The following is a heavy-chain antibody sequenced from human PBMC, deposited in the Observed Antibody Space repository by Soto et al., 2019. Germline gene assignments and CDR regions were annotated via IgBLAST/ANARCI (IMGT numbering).Heavy chain of an antibody. CDR3: ARWWSGSRQGFDP. D-gene: IGHD3-3*01. CDR1: GGSIGSGNYC. V-gene: IGHV4-31*03. Sequence: QVQLQESGPGLVKPSQTLSLTCTVSGGSIGSGNYCSSWIRQHPGKRLEWIGYIYYSGSTCYNPSLKRRVTISVDTSKNQFSLKLSSVTAADTAVYYCARWWSGSRQGFDPWGQGTLVTVSS. J-gene: IGHJ5*02. CDR2: IYYSGST.